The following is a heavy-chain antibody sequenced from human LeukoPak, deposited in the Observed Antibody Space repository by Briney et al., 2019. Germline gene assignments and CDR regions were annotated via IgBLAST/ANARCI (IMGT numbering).Heavy chain of an antibody. CDR1: GFNFSIYA. V-gene: IGHV3-23*01. Sequence: GGSLRLSCAASGFNFSIYAMSWVRQAPGRGLQWVSGISASGATTYYADSLKGRFAVSRDNSKNTLYLQMNSLRAEDTAVYYCAKPVDYYDSSGHDYWGQGTLVTVSS. J-gene: IGHJ4*02. CDR2: ISASGATT. CDR3: AKPVDYYDSSGHDY. D-gene: IGHD3-22*01.